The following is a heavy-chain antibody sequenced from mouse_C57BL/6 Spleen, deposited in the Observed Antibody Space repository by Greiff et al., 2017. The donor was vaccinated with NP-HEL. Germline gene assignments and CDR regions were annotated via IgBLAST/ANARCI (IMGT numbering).Heavy chain of an antibody. Sequence: VQLQQPGAELVKPGASVKMSCKASGYTFTSYWITWVKQRPGQGLEWIGDIYPGSGSTNYNKKFKSKATLTVDTSSSTAYMQLSSLTSEDSAVYYCARDDDSKAMDYWGQGTSVTVSS. D-gene: IGHD2-13*01. CDR2: IYPGSGST. CDR3: ARDDDSKAMDY. J-gene: IGHJ4*01. CDR1: GYTFTSYW. V-gene: IGHV1-55*01.